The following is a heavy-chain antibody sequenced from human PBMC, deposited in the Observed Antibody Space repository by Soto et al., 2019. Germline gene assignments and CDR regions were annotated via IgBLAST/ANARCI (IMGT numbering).Heavy chain of an antibody. CDR2: ISGSGGTR. Sequence: PGGSLRLSCAASGFTFSGYAMSWVRQAPGKGLEWVSAISGSGGTRYYADSVKGRFTISRDNSKNTLYLQMCSLRPDDTAVYYRAKELSSSGYDYYSYGCDVGGQGTTVT. V-gene: IGHV3-23*01. D-gene: IGHD5-12*01. CDR1: GFTFSGYA. CDR3: AKELSSSGYDYYSYGCDV. J-gene: IGHJ6*02.